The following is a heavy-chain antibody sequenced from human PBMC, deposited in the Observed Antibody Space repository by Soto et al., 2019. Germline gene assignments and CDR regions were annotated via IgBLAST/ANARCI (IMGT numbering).Heavy chain of an antibody. Sequence: GASVKVSCKASGYTFTSYGISWVRQAPGQGLEWMGWISAYNGNTNYAQKLQGRVTMTTDTSTSTAYMELRSLRSDDTAVYYCASMLAVVTGVSFAFDIWGQGTMVTVSS. J-gene: IGHJ3*02. CDR1: GYTFTSYG. V-gene: IGHV1-18*04. CDR2: ISAYNGNT. CDR3: ASMLAVVTGVSFAFDI. D-gene: IGHD2-21*02.